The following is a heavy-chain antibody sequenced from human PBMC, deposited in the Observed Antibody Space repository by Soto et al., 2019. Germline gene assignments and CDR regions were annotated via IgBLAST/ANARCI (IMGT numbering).Heavy chain of an antibody. CDR2: IKQDGSEK. V-gene: IGHV3-7*01. CDR1: GFTFSSYW. CDR3: ARDYGLRRVDYYYYYMDV. D-gene: IGHD3-16*01. Sequence: GGSLRLSCAASGFTFSSYWMSWVRQAPGKGLEWVANIKQDGSEKYYVDSVKGRFTISRDNAKNSLYLQMNSLRAEDTAVYYCARDYGLRRVDYYYYYMDVWGKGTTVTVSS. J-gene: IGHJ6*03.